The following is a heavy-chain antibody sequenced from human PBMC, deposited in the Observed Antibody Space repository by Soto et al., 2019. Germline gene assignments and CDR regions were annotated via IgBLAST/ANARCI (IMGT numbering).Heavy chain of an antibody. D-gene: IGHD3-22*01. J-gene: IGHJ4*02. CDR3: ARDPAAKADRHYFDY. V-gene: IGHV4-31*03. Sequence: TLSLTCSVSGVSFISGGHYWNWIRQFPGKGLEWIGYIYHSGGGYYNPSLKSRASMSVDTSKNEFSLRLASVTAADTAVYFCARDPAAKADRHYFDYWGKGARVTVSS. CDR2: IYHSGGG. CDR1: GVSFISGGHY.